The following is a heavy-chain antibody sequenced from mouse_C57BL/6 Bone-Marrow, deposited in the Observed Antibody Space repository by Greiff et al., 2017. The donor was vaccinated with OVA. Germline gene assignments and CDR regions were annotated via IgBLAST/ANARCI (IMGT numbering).Heavy chain of an antibody. CDR1: GFSLTSYG. D-gene: IGHD1-1*01. CDR3: ARHDYGSSPYALDY. Sequence: QVQLQQSGPGLVAPSQSLSITCTVSGFSLTSYGVHWVRQPPGKGLEWLVVIWSDGSTTYNSALKSRLSISKDNSKSQVFLKMNSLQTDDTAMDYCARHDYGSSPYALDYWGQGTTLTVSS. V-gene: IGHV2-6-1*01. CDR2: IWSDGST. J-gene: IGHJ2*01.